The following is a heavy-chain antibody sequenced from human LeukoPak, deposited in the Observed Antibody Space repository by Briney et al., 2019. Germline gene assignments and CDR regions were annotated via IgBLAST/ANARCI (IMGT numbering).Heavy chain of an antibody. D-gene: IGHD5-18*01. V-gene: IGHV3-33*06. Sequence: GGSLRLSCAASGITFSSYGMHWVRQAPGKGLEWVAVIWYDGSNKYYADSVKGRFTISRDNSKNTLYLQMNSLRAEDTAVYYCAKDSPDSYGWDYWGQGTLVTVSS. CDR1: GITFSSYG. J-gene: IGHJ4*02. CDR3: AKDSPDSYGWDY. CDR2: IWYDGSNK.